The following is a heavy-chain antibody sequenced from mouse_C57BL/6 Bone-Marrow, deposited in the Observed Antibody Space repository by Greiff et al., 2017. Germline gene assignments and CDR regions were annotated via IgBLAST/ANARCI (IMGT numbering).Heavy chain of an antibody. CDR3: ASHEERTYDYDVSWFAY. CDR2: FYPGSGSI. V-gene: IGHV1-62-2*01. CDR1: GYTFTEYT. J-gene: IGHJ3*01. D-gene: IGHD2-4*01. Sequence: VQLPESGAELVKPGASVKLSCKASGYTFTEYTIHWVKQRSGQGLEWIWWFYPGSGSIKYNEKFKDKATLPADKSSSTVYMELSRLTSEDSAVYFCASHEERTYDYDVSWFAYWGQGTLVTVSA.